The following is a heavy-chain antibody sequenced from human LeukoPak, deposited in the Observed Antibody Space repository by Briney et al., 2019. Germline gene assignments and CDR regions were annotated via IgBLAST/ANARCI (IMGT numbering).Heavy chain of an antibody. Sequence: PGGSPRLSCAASGFTFSVYYMSWIRQAPGKGLEWVSYISSSSSYTNYADSVKGRFTISRDNAKNSLYLQMNSLRAEDTAVYFCATDRSGTYHLDYWGQGTLVTVSS. CDR2: ISSSSSYT. J-gene: IGHJ4*02. V-gene: IGHV3-11*05. CDR1: GFTFSVYY. CDR3: ATDRSGTYHLDY. D-gene: IGHD3-10*01.